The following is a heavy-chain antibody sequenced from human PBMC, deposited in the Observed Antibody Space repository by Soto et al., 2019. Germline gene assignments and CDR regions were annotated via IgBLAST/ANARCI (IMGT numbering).Heavy chain of an antibody. J-gene: IGHJ6*02. V-gene: IGHV3-23*01. Sequence: GGSLRFSCAASGFSFSSYAMSWVRQAPGKGLEWVSCMSASGGSTFHADSVKGRFTISRDNSKNTLYLQMNSLRAEDTAVYYCAKDSYGSGTDYFYGMDVRGQGTTVTVSS. CDR2: MSASGGST. CDR3: AKDSYGSGTDYFYGMDV. CDR1: GFSFSSYA. D-gene: IGHD3-10*01.